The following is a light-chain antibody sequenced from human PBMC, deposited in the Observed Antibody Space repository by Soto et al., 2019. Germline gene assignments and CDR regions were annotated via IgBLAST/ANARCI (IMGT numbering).Light chain of an antibody. J-gene: IGLJ2*01. CDR3: AALDDSLTDVV. Sequence: QSVLTQPPSASGTPGQRVTISCSGSSSNIGSNYVYWYQQLPGTAPKLLIYRNNQRPSGVPDRFSGSKSGTSASLAISGLRSEDEADYYCAALDDSLTDVVFGGGTQLTVL. CDR1: SSNIGSNY. CDR2: RNN. V-gene: IGLV1-47*01.